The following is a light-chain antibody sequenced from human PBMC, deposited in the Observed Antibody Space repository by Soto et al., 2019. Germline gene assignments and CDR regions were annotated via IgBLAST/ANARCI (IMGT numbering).Light chain of an antibody. CDR3: QHYGTSPYT. CDR2: GAS. CDR1: QSVSSTL. V-gene: IGKV3-20*01. J-gene: IGKJ2*01. Sequence: ELVLTQSQGTLSLSTGEKATLSCRASQSVSSTLLAWYQQKPGQAPRLLMYGASHRVPGIPDRFSGSGSETNFIFTISRLEPEDFAVYYCQHYGTSPYTFGQGTKLEIK.